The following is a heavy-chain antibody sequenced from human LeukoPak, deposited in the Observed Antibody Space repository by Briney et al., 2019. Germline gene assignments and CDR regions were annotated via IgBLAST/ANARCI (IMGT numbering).Heavy chain of an antibody. D-gene: IGHD2-8*01. CDR2: IYTSGST. CDR3: ARILRPEDAFDI. Sequence: SETLSLTWTVSGGSISSYYWSWIRQPPGKGLEWIGYIYTSGSTNYNPSLKSRVTISVDTSKNQFSLKLSSVTAADTAVYYCARILRPEDAFDIWGQGTMVTVSS. CDR1: GGSISSYY. V-gene: IGHV4-4*09. J-gene: IGHJ3*02.